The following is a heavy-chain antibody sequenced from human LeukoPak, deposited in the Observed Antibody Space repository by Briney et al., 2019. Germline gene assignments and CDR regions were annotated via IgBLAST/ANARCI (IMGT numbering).Heavy chain of an antibody. Sequence: PSETLSLTCAVYGGSFSGYYWGWIRQPPGKGLEWIGSIYHSGSTYYNSSLKSRVTISVDTSKNQFSLKLSSVTAADTAVYYCASLLVPAAIDWFDPWGQGTLVTVSS. CDR3: ASLLVPAAIDWFDP. V-gene: IGHV4-38-2*01. J-gene: IGHJ5*02. CDR1: GGSFSGYY. CDR2: IYHSGST. D-gene: IGHD2-2*01.